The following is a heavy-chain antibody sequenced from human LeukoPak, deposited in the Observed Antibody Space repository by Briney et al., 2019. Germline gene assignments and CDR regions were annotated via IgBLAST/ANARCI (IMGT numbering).Heavy chain of an antibody. J-gene: IGHJ4*02. CDR2: IIPIFGTA. D-gene: IGHD5-24*01. V-gene: IGHV1-69*13. CDR3: AVDGYNSGQPYYFDY. CDR1: GGTFSSYA. Sequence: SVKVSCKASGGTFSSYAISWVRQAPGQGLEWMGGIIPIFGTANYAQKFQGRVTITADESTSTAYMELSSLRSEDTAVYYCAVDGYNSGQPYYFDYWGQGTLVTVSS.